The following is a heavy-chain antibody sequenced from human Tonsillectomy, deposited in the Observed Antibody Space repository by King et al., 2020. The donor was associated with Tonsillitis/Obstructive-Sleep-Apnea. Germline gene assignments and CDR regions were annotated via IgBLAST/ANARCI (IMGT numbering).Heavy chain of an antibody. Sequence: QLVQSGGGVVQPGRSLRLSCAASGFTFSSYDMHWVLQAPGNGLEWVAVISYDGSNKYYADSGKGRFTISRDNSKNTLYLQMNSLRAEDTAVYYYARDLGAGDYMDVWGKGTTVTVSS. CDR2: ISYDGSNK. V-gene: IGHV3-30*01. J-gene: IGHJ6*03. CDR3: ARDLGAGDYMDV. D-gene: IGHD3-16*01. CDR1: GFTFSSYD.